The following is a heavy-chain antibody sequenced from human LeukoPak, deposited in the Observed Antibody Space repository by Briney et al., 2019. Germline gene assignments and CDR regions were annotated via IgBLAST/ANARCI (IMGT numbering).Heavy chain of an antibody. V-gene: IGHV1-58*01. CDR1: GFTFTSSA. D-gene: IGHD3-22*01. Sequence: ASVKVSCKASGFTFTSSAVQGGRQARGHRVEWVGWIVVGSGNTNYAQKFQERVTITRDMSTSPAYMALSSLRSEDTAVYYCARGSYYGSGDYDYWGQGTLVTVSS. J-gene: IGHJ4*02. CDR2: IVVGSGNT. CDR3: ARGSYYGSGDYDY.